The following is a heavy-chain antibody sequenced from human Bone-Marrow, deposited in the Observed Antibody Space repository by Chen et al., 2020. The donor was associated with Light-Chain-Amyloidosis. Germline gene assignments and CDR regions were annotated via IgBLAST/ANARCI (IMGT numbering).Heavy chain of an antibody. Sequence: EVQLEQSGQEVKKPGESLQISCKGSGYTFPNYWIGWVRQMPGKGLEWMWVIYPDDSDARYSPSFEGQVTISADKSITTAYLQWRSLKASDTAMYYCARRRDGYNFDYWGQGTLVTVSS. CDR2: IYPDDSDA. CDR3: ARRRDGYNFDY. D-gene: IGHD5-12*01. V-gene: IGHV5-51*01. J-gene: IGHJ4*02. CDR1: GYTFPNYW.